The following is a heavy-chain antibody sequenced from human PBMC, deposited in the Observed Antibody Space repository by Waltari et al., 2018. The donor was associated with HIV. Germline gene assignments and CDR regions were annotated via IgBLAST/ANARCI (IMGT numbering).Heavy chain of an antibody. D-gene: IGHD3-9*01. J-gene: IGHJ6*02. CDR2: RKAGGGEK. CDR1: GFNYTTIH. CDR3: VRTQIDPYYGMDV. Sequence: EVQLVESGGNLVQPGGSLRFSWVASGFNYTTIHIPWVPQVQGRGLGGVGNRKAGGGEKSYADSVKGRFITSRDNTRNSLYLQMNSLRVEDTGLYYCVRTQIDPYYGMDVWGQGTTVTVSS. V-gene: IGHV3-7*01.